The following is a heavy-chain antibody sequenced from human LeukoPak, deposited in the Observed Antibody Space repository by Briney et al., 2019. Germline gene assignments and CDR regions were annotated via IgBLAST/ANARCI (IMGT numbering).Heavy chain of an antibody. J-gene: IGHJ4*02. D-gene: IGHD6-13*01. CDR1: GGSIINYY. CDR2: IYDYGTT. V-gene: IGHV4-59*01. CDR3: ARGIRYGNDF. Sequence: SETLSLTCNVSGGSIINYYWTWVRQPPGKGLEWIGYIYDYGTTNYNPSLKSRATISVDTSKNQFSLSLTSVTAADTAVYYCARGIRYGNDFWGQGTLVTVSS.